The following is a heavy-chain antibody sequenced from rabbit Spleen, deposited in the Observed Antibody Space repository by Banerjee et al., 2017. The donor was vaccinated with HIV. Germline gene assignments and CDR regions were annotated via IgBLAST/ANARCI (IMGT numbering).Heavy chain of an antibody. D-gene: IGHD1-1*01. CDR2: IAGSSSGFT. V-gene: IGHV1S40*01. CDR3: ARDTSSSFSSYGMDL. CDR1: GFSFSSGDW. Sequence: QSLEESGGDLVKPGASLTLPCTASGFSFSSGDWMYWVRPAPGKGLEWISCIAGSSSGFTYSATWAKGRFTCSKTSSTTVTLQMTSLTVADTATYFCARDTSSSFSSYGMDLWGPGTLVTVS. J-gene: IGHJ6*01.